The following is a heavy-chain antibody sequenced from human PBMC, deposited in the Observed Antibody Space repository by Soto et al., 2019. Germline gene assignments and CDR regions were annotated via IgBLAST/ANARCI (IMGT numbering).Heavy chain of an antibody. V-gene: IGHV5-10-1*01. J-gene: IGHJ5*02. D-gene: IGHD3-9*01. Sequence: GESLKISCKGSGYSFTSYWISWVRQMPGKGLEWMGRIDPSDSYTNYSPSFQGHVTISADKSISTAYLQWSSLKASDTAMYYCERSRAYDILTGPYNWFDPWGQGTLVTVSS. CDR1: GYSFTSYW. CDR3: ERSRAYDILTGPYNWFDP. CDR2: IDPSDSYT.